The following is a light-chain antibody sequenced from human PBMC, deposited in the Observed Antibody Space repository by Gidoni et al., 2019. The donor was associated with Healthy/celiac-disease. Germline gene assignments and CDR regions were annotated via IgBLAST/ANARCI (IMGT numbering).Light chain of an antibody. V-gene: IGLV2-23*02. Sequence: QSALTQPASVSGPPGQSITISCTGTSSDVGSYNLVPWYQQHPGKAPKPMIYEVSKRPSGVSNRFSGSKSGNTASLTISGLQAEDEADYYCCSYAGSSTWVFGGGTKLTVL. J-gene: IGLJ2*01. CDR2: EVS. CDR1: SSDVGSYNL. CDR3: CSYAGSSTWV.